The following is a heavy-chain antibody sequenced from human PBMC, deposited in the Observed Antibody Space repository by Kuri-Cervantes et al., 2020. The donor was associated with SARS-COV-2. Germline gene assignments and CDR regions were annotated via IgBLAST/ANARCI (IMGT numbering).Heavy chain of an antibody. D-gene: IGHD6-19*01. J-gene: IGHJ6*03. CDR3: ARELSGWDSYYFYYMDV. V-gene: IGHV3-30*03. CDR2: ISYDGSNK. Sequence: GESLKISCAASGFTSSSYGMHWVRQAPDKGLEWVAVISYDGSNKYYADSVKGRFTISRDNSKNTLYLQMNSLRVEDTAVYYCARELSGWDSYYFYYMDVWGKGTTVTVSS. CDR1: GFTSSSYG.